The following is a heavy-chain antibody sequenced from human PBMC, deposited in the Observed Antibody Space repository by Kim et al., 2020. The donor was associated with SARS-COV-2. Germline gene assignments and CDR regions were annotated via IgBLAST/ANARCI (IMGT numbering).Heavy chain of an antibody. D-gene: IGHD6-19*01. Sequence: SETLSLTCTVSGGSISSYYWSWIRQPPGKGLEWIGYIYYSGSTNYNPSLKSRVTISVDTSKNQFSLKLSSVTAADTAVYYCARFGGYSSGWLPFFRDIWG. CDR2: IYYSGST. J-gene: IGHJ3*02. CDR3: ARFGGYSSGWLPFFRDI. V-gene: IGHV4-59*01. CDR1: GGSISSYY.